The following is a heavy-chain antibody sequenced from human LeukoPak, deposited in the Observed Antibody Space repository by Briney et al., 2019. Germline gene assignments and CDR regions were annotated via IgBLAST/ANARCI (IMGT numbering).Heavy chain of an antibody. V-gene: IGHV3-30*18. CDR2: ISYDGNNE. Sequence: GGSLRLSCAASGFIFSSYDMHWVRQAPGKGLEWVSVISYDGNNEYYAESVKGRFPISRDNSKNTLYLQMNSLRVADTAVYYCAKDVESNYDYYNALDVWGQGTTVTVSS. CDR3: AKDVESNYDYYNALDV. J-gene: IGHJ6*02. CDR1: GFIFSSYD. D-gene: IGHD5-24*01.